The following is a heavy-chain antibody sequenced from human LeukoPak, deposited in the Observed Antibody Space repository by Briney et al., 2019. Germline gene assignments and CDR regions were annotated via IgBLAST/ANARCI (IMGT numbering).Heavy chain of an antibody. D-gene: IGHD3-22*01. Sequence: GASVKVSCKASGGTFSSYAISWVRQAPGQGLEWMGGIIPIFGTANCAQKFQGRVTITADESTSTAYMELSSLRSEDTAVYYCASSTSSGYYYGDYWGQGTLVTVSS. CDR1: GGTFSSYA. V-gene: IGHV1-69*01. CDR3: ASSTSSGYYYGDY. CDR2: IIPIFGTA. J-gene: IGHJ4*02.